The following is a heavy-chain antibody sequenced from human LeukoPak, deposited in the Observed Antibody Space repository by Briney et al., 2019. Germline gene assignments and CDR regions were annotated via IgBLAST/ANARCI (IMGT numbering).Heavy chain of an antibody. CDR2: IYYSGST. CDR3: ARAPYFDYGATEPQTNNWFDP. D-gene: IGHD4-17*01. J-gene: IGHJ5*02. V-gene: IGHV4-30-4*01. Sequence: SQTLSLTCTVSGGSISSGDYYWSWIRQPPGKGLEWIGYIYYSGSTYYNPSLKSRVTISVDTSKNQFSLKLSSVTAADTAVYYCARAPYFDYGATEPQTNNWFDPWGQGTLVTVSS. CDR1: GGSISSGDYY.